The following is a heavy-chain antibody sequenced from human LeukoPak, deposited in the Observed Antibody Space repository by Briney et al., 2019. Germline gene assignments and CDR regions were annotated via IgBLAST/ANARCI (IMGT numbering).Heavy chain of an antibody. CDR2: IYAPGDT. CDR1: GGSISSDRYY. V-gene: IGHV4-61*02. CDR3: AREYYASGSNGASDY. Sequence: PSETLSLTCSVSGGSISSDRYYWSWIRQPAGKGLEWIGRIYAPGDTKYDPSLQSRVTISGDTSKNQISLKLASVTAADTAVYYCAREYYASGSNGASDYWGQGILVTVSS. J-gene: IGHJ4*02. D-gene: IGHD3-10*01.